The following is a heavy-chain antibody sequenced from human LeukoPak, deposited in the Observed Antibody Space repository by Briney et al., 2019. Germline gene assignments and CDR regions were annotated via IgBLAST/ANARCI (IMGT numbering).Heavy chain of an antibody. CDR2: ISYDGSNK. CDR3: ARVSAPTWYSGYDYYFDY. Sequence: GSLRLSCAASGFPFSSYAMHWVRQAPGKGLEWVAVISYDGSNKYYADSVKGRFTISRDNSKNTLYLQMNSLRAEDTAVYYCARVSAPTWYSGYDYYFDYWGQGTLVTVSS. V-gene: IGHV3-30-3*01. J-gene: IGHJ4*02. D-gene: IGHD5-12*01. CDR1: GFPFSSYA.